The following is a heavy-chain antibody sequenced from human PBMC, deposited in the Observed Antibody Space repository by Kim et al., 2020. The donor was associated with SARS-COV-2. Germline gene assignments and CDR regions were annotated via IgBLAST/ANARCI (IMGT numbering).Heavy chain of an antibody. Sequence: GGSLRLSCAASGFTFSSYDIHWVRQAPGKGLEWVAVIWYDGSNKYYADSVKGRLTISRDNSKNTLYLQMNSLRAEDTAVYYCARGSSGYHYIDYWGQGTLVTVSS. J-gene: IGHJ4*02. V-gene: IGHV3-33*01. D-gene: IGHD3-22*01. CDR3: ARGSSGYHYIDY. CDR1: GFTFSSYD. CDR2: IWYDGSNK.